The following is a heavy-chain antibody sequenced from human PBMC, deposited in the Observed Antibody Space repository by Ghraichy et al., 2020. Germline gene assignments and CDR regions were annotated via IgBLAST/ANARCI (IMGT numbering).Heavy chain of an antibody. CDR3: ARRAVTTSGELFDY. V-gene: IGHV4-4*09. CDR1: GGSISNYY. J-gene: IGHJ4*02. D-gene: IGHD4-17*01. Sequence: SETLSLTCTVSGGSISNYYWTWIRQPPGKGLEWIGYVYNSGSTNYNPSLRSRVTISVDTSKNQFSLNLNSVTAADTAVYYCARRAVTTSGELFDYWGQGTLVTVSS. CDR2: VYNSGST.